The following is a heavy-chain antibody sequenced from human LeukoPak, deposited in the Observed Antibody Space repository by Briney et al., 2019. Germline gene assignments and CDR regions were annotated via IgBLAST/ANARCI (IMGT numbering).Heavy chain of an antibody. J-gene: IGHJ4*02. V-gene: IGHV3-48*03. CDR1: GFTFSSYE. CDR2: ISTSGSTI. CDR3: VRVMWWELLVTEYYFDY. D-gene: IGHD1-26*01. Sequence: GGSLRLSWAASGFTFSSYEMNWVRQAPGKGLEWISYISTSGSTIYYADSVKGRFTISRDNAKNSLYLQMNSLRAEDTAVYYCVRVMWWELLVTEYYFDYWGQGTLVTVSS.